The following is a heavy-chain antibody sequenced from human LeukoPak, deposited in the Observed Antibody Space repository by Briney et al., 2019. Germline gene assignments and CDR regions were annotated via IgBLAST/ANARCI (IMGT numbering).Heavy chain of an antibody. D-gene: IGHD3-22*01. CDR3: ASDRSGLSFCF. J-gene: IGHJ4*02. V-gene: IGHV4-39*01. Sequence: PSETLSLTCTVSGGSISSSSYHWGWIRQPPGKGLEWIGSIYYSGSTYYNSSLKSRITISVDTSKNQFSLKLTSVTAADTAVYYCASDRSGLSFCFWGQGTLVTVSS. CDR1: GGSISSSSYH. CDR2: IYYSGST.